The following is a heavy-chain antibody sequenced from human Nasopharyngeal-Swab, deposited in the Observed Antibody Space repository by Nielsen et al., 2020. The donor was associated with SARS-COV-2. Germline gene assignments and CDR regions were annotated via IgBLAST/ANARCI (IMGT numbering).Heavy chain of an antibody. V-gene: IGHV1-24*01. CDR1: GYTLTELS. J-gene: IGHJ6*02. CDR3: ARIVSPESYGMDV. CDR2: FDPEDGET. Sequence: ASVKVSCKVSGYTLTELSMHWVRQAPGKGLEWMGGFDPEDGETIYAQKFQGWVTMTRDTSISTAYMELSRLRSDDTAVYYCARIVSPESYGMDVWGQGTTVTVSS. D-gene: IGHD1-14*01.